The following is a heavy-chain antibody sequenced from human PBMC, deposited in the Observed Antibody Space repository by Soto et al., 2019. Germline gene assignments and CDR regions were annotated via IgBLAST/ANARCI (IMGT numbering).Heavy chain of an antibody. J-gene: IGHJ6*01. CDR2: IYYSGST. CDR3: ARDRVVAAVTYYYYGMDV. D-gene: IGHD2-15*01. Sequence: SETLSLTCTVSGGSISSGDYYWSWIRQPPGKGLEWIGYIYYSGSTYYNPSLKSRVTISVDTSKNQFSLKLSSVTAADTAVYYCARDRVVAAVTYYYYGMDVWVQGTTVTVSS. V-gene: IGHV4-30-4*02. CDR1: GGSISSGDYY.